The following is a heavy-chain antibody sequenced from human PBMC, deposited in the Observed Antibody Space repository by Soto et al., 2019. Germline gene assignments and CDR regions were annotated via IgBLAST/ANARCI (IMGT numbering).Heavy chain of an antibody. D-gene: IGHD6-19*01. V-gene: IGHV1-2*04. Sequence: GASVKVSCKASGYTFTGYYMHWVRQAPGQGLEWMGWINPNSGGTNYAQKFQGWVTMTRDTSIITAYMELSRLRSDDTAVYYCAREGGYSSGYESQYYYYYGMDVWGQGTTVTVSS. CDR1: GYTFTGYY. CDR2: INPNSGGT. CDR3: AREGGYSSGYESQYYYYYGMDV. J-gene: IGHJ6*02.